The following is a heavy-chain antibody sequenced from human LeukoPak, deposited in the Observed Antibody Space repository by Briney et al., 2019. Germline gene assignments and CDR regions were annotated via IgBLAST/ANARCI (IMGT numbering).Heavy chain of an antibody. V-gene: IGHV3-72*01. J-gene: IGHJ4*02. CDR1: GLTFSDHY. CDR2: TTDRAASHST. CDR3: VASSLGPGDLDY. Sequence: GGSLTLSCAPSGLTFSDHYMEWVRQAPGKGLECVGRTTDRAASHSTEYPSSVKGIYTVSRDDSKNSLYLQMNSLRTDDTAVYYCVASSLGPGDLDYWGQGTVVTVSS. D-gene: IGHD4-17*01.